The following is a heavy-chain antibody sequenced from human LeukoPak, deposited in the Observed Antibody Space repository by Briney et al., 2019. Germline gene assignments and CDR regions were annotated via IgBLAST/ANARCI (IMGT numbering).Heavy chain of an antibody. D-gene: IGHD3-16*01. CDR3: ARVGDYALKD. V-gene: IGHV4-4*07. J-gene: IGHJ4*02. CDR2: IYNSENT. CDR1: GGSISNYY. Sequence: MPSETLSLTCTVSGGSISNYYWSWIRQPAGKGLEWIGRIYNSENTHFSPSLESRITMSVDTSKNQFSLKLRSVTAADTAVYYCARVGDYALKDWGQGTLVTVSS.